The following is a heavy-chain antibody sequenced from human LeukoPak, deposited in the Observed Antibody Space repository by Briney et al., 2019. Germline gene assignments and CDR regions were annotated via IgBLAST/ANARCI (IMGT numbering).Heavy chain of an antibody. D-gene: IGHD4-23*01. CDR1: GFTFRSYW. J-gene: IGHJ4*02. CDR3: ARDRWNFDY. CDR2: INQGGSVK. V-gene: IGHV3-7*01. Sequence: PGGSMRLSCAASGFTFRSYWMSWVRQAPGKGLEWVANINQGGSVKYYVDSVKGRFTISRDDAKNSLYVQMNSLRAEDTAVYYCARDRWNFDYWGQGTLVTVSS.